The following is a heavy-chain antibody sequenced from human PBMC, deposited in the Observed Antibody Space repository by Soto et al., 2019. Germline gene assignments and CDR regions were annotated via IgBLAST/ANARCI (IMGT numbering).Heavy chain of an antibody. CDR2: ISGSGGST. V-gene: IGHV3-23*01. CDR1: GFTFSSYA. Sequence: GGSLRLSCAASGFTFSSYAMSWVRQAPGKGLEWVSAISGSGGSTYYADSVKGRFTISRDNSKNTLYLQMNSLRAEDTAVYYCAKDPMIVVVITPSGWFDPWGQGTLVTVSS. D-gene: IGHD3-22*01. J-gene: IGHJ5*02. CDR3: AKDPMIVVVITPSGWFDP.